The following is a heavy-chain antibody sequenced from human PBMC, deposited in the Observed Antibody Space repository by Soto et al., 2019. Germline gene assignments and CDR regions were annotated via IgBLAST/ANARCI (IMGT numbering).Heavy chain of an antibody. J-gene: IGHJ4*02. CDR3: ERGRMNGGMDY. Sequence: XETLSLTFAVYGGSFSGYDWSWIRQPPGKGLEWIGEINHSGSTNYNPSLKSRVTISVDTSKNQFSLKLSSVTAADTAVYYCERGRMNGGMDYWGQGTLVTVSS. V-gene: IGHV4-34*01. CDR2: INHSGST. CDR1: GGSFSGYD. D-gene: IGHD3-16*01.